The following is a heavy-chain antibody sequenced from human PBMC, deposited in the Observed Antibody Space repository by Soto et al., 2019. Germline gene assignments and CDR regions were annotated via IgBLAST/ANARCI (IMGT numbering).Heavy chain of an antibody. CDR2: IYPGDSDA. J-gene: IGHJ6*02. V-gene: IGHV5-51*01. Sequence: GESLKISCQGSGYSFTSYWIGWVRQMPGKGLEWMGIIYPGDSDARYSPSFQGQVVFSADKSTSTAYLQWSSLKASDTAVYYCTSGDLAAAGLYYYYGMDVWGQGTTVTVSS. CDR1: GYSFTSYW. D-gene: IGHD6-13*01. CDR3: TSGDLAAAGLYYYYGMDV.